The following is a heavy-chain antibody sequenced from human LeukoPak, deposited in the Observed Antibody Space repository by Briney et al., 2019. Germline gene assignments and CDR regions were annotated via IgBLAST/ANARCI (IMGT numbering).Heavy chain of an antibody. CDR3: ARGRSNYYGMDV. V-gene: IGHV4-59*01. CDR2: IYYNGNT. Sequence: SETLSLTCSVSDGSINSYYWNWIRRPPGKGLEWIGYIYYNGNTNYSPSLKSRVTMSVDTSKNLFSPKVSSVTAADTAVYYCARGRSNYYGMDVWGQGTTVTVSS. CDR1: DGSINSYY. D-gene: IGHD1-26*01. J-gene: IGHJ6*02.